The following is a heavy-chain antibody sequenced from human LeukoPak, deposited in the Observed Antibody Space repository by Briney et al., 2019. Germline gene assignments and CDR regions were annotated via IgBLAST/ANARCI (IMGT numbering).Heavy chain of an antibody. D-gene: IGHD3-22*01. CDR3: ARDHYDSSGYSGGMDV. CDR1: GFTFSSYA. CDR2: ISYDGSKK. Sequence: GGSLRLSCAASGFTFSSYAMHWVRQAPGKGLEWVTVISYDGSKKYYADFVKGRFTISRDNSKNTLYLQMNSLRAEDTAVYYCARDHYDSSGYSGGMDVWGQGTTVTVSS. J-gene: IGHJ6*02. V-gene: IGHV3-30-3*01.